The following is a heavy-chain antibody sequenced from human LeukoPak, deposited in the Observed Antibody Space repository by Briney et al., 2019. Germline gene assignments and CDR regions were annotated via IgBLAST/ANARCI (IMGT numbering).Heavy chain of an antibody. CDR2: ISAYNGNT. V-gene: IGHV1-18*01. Sequence: ASVKVSCKASGYTFTSYAMNWVRQAPGQGLEWMGWISAYNGNTNYAQKLQGRVTMTTDTSTSTAYMELRSLRSDDTAVYYCARGGYSYPNYYMDVWGKGTTVTVSS. J-gene: IGHJ6*03. CDR1: GYTFTSYA. CDR3: ARGGYSYPNYYMDV. D-gene: IGHD5-18*01.